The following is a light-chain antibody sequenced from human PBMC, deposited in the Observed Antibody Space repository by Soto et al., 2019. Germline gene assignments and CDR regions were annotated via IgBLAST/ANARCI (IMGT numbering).Light chain of an antibody. CDR1: QSVSSN. CDR3: QQYNNWPPYT. Sequence: EIVMTQSPVTLSVSPGERATLSCRASQSVSSNLAWYQQKCGQAPRLLIYGASTMATGIPARFSGNGSGTEFTLTISSLQSEDFAIYYCQQYNNWPPYTFGQGTKLEIK. V-gene: IGKV3-15*01. J-gene: IGKJ2*01. CDR2: GAS.